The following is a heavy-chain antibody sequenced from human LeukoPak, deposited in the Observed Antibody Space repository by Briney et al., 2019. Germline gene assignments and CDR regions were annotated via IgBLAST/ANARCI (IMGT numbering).Heavy chain of an antibody. CDR3: ARDFRGIAVAGTEIDY. CDR2: ISAYNGNT. D-gene: IGHD6-19*01. CDR1: GGTFSSYA. V-gene: IGHV1-18*01. J-gene: IGHJ4*02. Sequence: ASVKVSCKASGGTFSSYAISWVRQAPGQGLEWMGWISAYNGNTNYAQKLQGRVTMTTDTSTSTAYTELRSLRSDDTAVYYCARDFRGIAVAGTEIDYWGQGTLVTVSS.